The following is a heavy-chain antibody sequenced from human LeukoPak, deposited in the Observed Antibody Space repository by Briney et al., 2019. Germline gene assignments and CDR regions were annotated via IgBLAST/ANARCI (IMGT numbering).Heavy chain of an antibody. D-gene: IGHD2-2*01. J-gene: IGHJ4*02. V-gene: IGHV3-21*01. CDR1: GFTFSSYA. CDR3: ARVGPSSTSCYY. Sequence: GGSLRLSCAASGFTFSSYAMSWVRQAPGKGLEWVSSISSSSSYIYYADSVKGRFTISRDNAKNSLYLQMNSLRAEDTAVYYCARVGPSSTSCYYWGQGTLVTVSS. CDR2: ISSSSSYI.